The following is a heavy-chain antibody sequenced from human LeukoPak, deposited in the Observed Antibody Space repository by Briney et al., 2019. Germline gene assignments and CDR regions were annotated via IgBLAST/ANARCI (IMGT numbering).Heavy chain of an antibody. CDR2: IYYSGTT. CDR3: ARDPVYGSGTF. V-gene: IGHV4-30-4*01. D-gene: IGHD3-10*01. CDR1: GGSISTGDYY. Sequence: ASETLSLTCTVAGGSISTGDYYWSWIRQPPGKGLEWIGYIYYSGTTYYNPSLKGRISFSMQTPRNQFSLNLRSVTAADTAVYYCARDPVYGSGTFWGQGTLVTVSS. J-gene: IGHJ4*02.